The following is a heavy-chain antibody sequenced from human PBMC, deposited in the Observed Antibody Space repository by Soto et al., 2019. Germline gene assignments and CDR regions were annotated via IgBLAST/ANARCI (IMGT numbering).Heavy chain of an antibody. D-gene: IGHD3-10*01. CDR2: INAGKGNT. CDR3: ARADYYYLDY. J-gene: IGHJ4*02. V-gene: IGHV1-3*01. CDR1: GYTFTSYA. Sequence: QIQLVQSGAEVKKPGASVKVSCKASGYTFTSYAMHWVRQAPGQRLEWMGWINAGKGNTKYSQKFQGRVTITRDTSASTADMELSSLRSEDTAVYYCARADYYYLDYWGQGTLVTVSS.